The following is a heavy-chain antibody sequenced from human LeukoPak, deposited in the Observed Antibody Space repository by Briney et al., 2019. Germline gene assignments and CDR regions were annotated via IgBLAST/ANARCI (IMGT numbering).Heavy chain of an antibody. D-gene: IGHD3-10*01. Sequence: GGSLRLSCAASGFTFSSYGMHWVRQAPGKGLEWVAVISYDGSNKYYADSVKGRFTISRDNSKNTLYLQMNSLRAEDTAVYYCAKDSRTGALDYRGQGTLVTVSS. CDR3: AKDSRTGALDY. CDR1: GFTFSSYG. V-gene: IGHV3-30*18. CDR2: ISYDGSNK. J-gene: IGHJ4*02.